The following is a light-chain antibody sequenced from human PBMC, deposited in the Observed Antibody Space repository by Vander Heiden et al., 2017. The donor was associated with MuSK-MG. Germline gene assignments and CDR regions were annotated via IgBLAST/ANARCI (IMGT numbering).Light chain of an antibody. J-gene: IGKJ2*01. Sequence: DVVMTKSPDSLAVSFGGRATINCKSSQSVLYTPNNKNYLAWYQQKPGQPPKLLIYWASTRESGVPDRFSGSGYGTDFTLTISSLQAEDVAVYYCQQHVYNPPHTFGQGTKVEIK. CDR3: QQHVYNPPHT. CDR2: WAS. CDR1: QSVLYTPNNKNY. V-gene: IGKV4-1*01.